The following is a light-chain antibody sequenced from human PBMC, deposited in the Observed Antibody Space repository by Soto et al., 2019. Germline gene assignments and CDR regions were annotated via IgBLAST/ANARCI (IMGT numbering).Light chain of an antibody. Sequence: EIVMTQSPATLSVSPGERATLSCRASESVSSNLAWYQQKPGHAPRLLIYGASTRATGIPARFSGSGSGTEFTLTINSLQSEDFAVYYCQQYNNWPPWTFGPGTKVEIQ. V-gene: IGKV3D-15*01. CDR3: QQYNNWPPWT. CDR1: ESVSSN. J-gene: IGKJ1*01. CDR2: GAS.